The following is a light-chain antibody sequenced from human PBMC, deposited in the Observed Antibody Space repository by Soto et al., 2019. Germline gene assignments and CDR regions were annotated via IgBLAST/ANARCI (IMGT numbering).Light chain of an antibody. V-gene: IGKV3-15*01. CDR3: QQYSKWWT. J-gene: IGKJ1*01. CDR1: ETVNSN. CDR2: TIS. Sequence: EVVMTQSPATLSVSPGEKATLSCRASETVNSNLAWYQQKPGQAPRLIIYTISTRATGIPARFSGSGSGTELTLTISSLQSEDLGVYYCQQYSKWWTFGQGTKVDIK.